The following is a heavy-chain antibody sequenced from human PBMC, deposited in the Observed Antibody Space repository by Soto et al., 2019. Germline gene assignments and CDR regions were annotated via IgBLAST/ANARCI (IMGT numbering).Heavy chain of an antibody. CDR3: ARDQYSSSSGRY. V-gene: IGHV3-21*01. Sequence: GGSLRLSCAASGFTFISYSINWCRQAPGKGLEWVSSISSSSSYIYYADSVKGRFTISRDNAKNSLYLQMNSLRAEDTAVYYCARDQYSSSSGRYWGQGTLVTVSS. D-gene: IGHD6-6*01. CDR1: GFTFISYS. CDR2: ISSSSSYI. J-gene: IGHJ4*02.